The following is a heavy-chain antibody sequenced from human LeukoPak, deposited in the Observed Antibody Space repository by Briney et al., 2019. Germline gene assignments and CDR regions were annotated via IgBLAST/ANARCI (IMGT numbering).Heavy chain of an antibody. D-gene: IGHD6-13*01. J-gene: IGHJ3*01. CDR1: GGSISSYY. CDR2: VYYTGST. CDR3: ARISSSNWYNERGAFDV. Sequence: RASETLSLTCTVSGGSISSYYWSWVRQPPGKGLEGVGFVYYTGSTNYSPSLKSRVTISVDTSKNQFSLKLRSVTAADTAVYYCARISSSNWYNERGAFDVWGQGTMVTVSS. V-gene: IGHV4-59*01.